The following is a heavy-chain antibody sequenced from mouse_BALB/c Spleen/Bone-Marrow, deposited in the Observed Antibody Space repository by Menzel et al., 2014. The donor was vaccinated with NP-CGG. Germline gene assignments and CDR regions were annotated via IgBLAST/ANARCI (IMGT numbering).Heavy chain of an antibody. D-gene: IGHD2-3*01. V-gene: IGHV1-26*01. CDR1: GYSFTGYY. CDR3: ARDGYSAWFAY. CDR2: VNPNNGGT. J-gene: IGHJ3*01. Sequence: VQLQQSGLDLVKPGASVKISCKASGYSFTGYYMHWVKQSHGKSLEWIGRVNPNNGGTSYNQKFKGKAILTVDKSSSTAYMELRSLTSEDSAVYYCARDGYSAWFAYWGQGTLVTVSA.